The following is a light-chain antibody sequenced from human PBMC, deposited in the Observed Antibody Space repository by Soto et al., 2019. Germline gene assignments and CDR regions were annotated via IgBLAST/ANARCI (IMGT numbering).Light chain of an antibody. CDR1: SSDVGAYNY. CDR2: DVT. V-gene: IGLV2-14*03. CDR3: SSFTSNSILV. Sequence: QSVLTQPASVSGSPGQSITISCTGTSSDVGAYNYVSWYQQHPGKAPKLMIYDVTDRPSGVSNRFSASKSGSTASLTISGLRAEDEADYYCSSFTSNSILVFGGVTKLTVL. J-gene: IGLJ2*01.